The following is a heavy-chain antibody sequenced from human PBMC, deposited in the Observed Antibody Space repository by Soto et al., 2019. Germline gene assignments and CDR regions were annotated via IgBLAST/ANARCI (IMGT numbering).Heavy chain of an antibody. Sequence: QLQLQESGPGLVKPSETLSLTCTVSGGSISSSSYYWGWIRQPPGKGLEWIGSIYYSGSTYYNPSLKSRVTISVDTSNNQFSLKLSSVTAADTAVYYCARLGYCSGGSCYSPIDYWGQGTLVTVSS. D-gene: IGHD2-15*01. CDR1: GGSISSSSYY. CDR3: ARLGYCSGGSCYSPIDY. J-gene: IGHJ4*02. CDR2: IYYSGST. V-gene: IGHV4-39*01.